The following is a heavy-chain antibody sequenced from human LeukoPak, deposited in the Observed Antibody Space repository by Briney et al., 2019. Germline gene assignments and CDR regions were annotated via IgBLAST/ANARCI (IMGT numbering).Heavy chain of an antibody. CDR3: ARDCSGGSCYPGTGFDY. J-gene: IGHJ4*02. CDR1: GGSISSSNW. D-gene: IGHD2-15*01. CDR2: IYHSGST. V-gene: IGHV4-4*02. Sequence: SETLSLTCAVSGGSISSSNWWSWDRQPPGKGLEWIGEIYHSGSTNYNPSLKSRVTISVDKSKDQFSLKLSSVTAADTAVYYCARDCSGGSCYPGTGFDYWGQGTLVTVSS.